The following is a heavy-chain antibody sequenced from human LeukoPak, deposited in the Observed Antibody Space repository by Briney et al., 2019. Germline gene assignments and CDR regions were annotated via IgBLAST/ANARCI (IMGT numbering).Heavy chain of an antibody. CDR3: ARASDFRSGPAHHYYYYGMDV. D-gene: IGHD3-3*01. V-gene: IGHV1-8*01. CDR1: GYTFTSYD. Sequence: GASVKVSCKASGYTFTSYDINWVRQATGQGLEWMGWMNPNSGNTGYAQKFQGRVTMTRNTSISTAYMELSSLRSEDTAVYYCARASDFRSGPAHHYYYYGMDVWGQGTTVTVSS. J-gene: IGHJ6*02. CDR2: MNPNSGNT.